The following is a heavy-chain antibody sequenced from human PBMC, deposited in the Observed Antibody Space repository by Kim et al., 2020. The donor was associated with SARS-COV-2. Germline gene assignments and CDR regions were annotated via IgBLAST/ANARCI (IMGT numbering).Heavy chain of an antibody. J-gene: IGHJ4*02. V-gene: IGHV3-74*03. CDR1: GFIFSNYQ. CDR3: ARGGFDY. CDR2: IYSDGSDP. Sequence: GGSLRLSCAASGFIFSNYQMHWVRQAPGKGLVWVSRIYSDGSDPKYADSVKGRFTISRDNAKTTLYLQLNSLRAEDSAVYYCARGGFDYRGQGTLVTVSS.